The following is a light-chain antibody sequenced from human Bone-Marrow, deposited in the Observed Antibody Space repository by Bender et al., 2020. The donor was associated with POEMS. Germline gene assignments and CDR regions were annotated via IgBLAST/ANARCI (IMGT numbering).Light chain of an antibody. CDR1: SSNIGAGYD. CDR2: DNS. J-gene: IGLJ2*01. CDR3: CSYTSGSTLI. V-gene: IGLV1-40*01. Sequence: QSVLTQPPSVSGAPWQRVTISCTGRSSNIGAGYDVHWYQQLPGTAPQLLMYDNSNRPSGVPDRFSGSKSGTSASLAITGLQAEDEADYYCCSYTSGSTLIFGGGTKVTVL.